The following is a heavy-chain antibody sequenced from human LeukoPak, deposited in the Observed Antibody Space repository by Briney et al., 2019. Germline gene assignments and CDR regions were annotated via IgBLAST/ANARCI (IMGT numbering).Heavy chain of an antibody. J-gene: IGHJ4*02. CDR1: GYSFTSYW. CDR2: IYPGDSDT. Sequence: ESLKISCKGSGYSFTSYWIGWVCQMPGKGLEWMGIIYPGDSDTRYSPSFQGQVTISADKSISTAYLQWSSLKASDTAMYYCARHSIPYDYVWGSYRSGYFDYWGQGTLVTVSS. D-gene: IGHD3-16*02. V-gene: IGHV5-51*01. CDR3: ARHSIPYDYVWGSYRSGYFDY.